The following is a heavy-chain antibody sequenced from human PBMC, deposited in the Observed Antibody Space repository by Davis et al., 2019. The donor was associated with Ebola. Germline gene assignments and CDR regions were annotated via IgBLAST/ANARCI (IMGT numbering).Heavy chain of an antibody. J-gene: IGHJ6*03. V-gene: IGHV3-48*02. Sequence: GGSLRLSCAASGFTFSSYSMNWVRQAPGKGLEWVSYISSSSRTTYYADSVKGRFTISRDNAKNSLYLQMNSLRDEDTAVYYCARDNYSSGWVYYYYMDVWGKGTTVTVSS. D-gene: IGHD6-19*01. CDR3: ARDNYSSGWVYYYYMDV. CDR2: ISSSSRTT. CDR1: GFTFSSYS.